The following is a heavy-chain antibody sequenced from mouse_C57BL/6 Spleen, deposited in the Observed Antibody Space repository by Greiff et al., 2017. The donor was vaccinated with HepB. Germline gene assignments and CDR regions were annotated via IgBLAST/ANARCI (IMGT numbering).Heavy chain of an antibody. CDR3: ARKEVNYFDY. Sequence: QVQLKQSGAELVKPGASVKLSCKASGYTFTSYWMHWVKQRPGQGLEWIGMIHPNSGSTNYNEKFKSKATLTVDKSSSTAYMQLSSLTSEDSAVYYCARKEVNYFDYWGQGTTLTVSS. CDR2: IHPNSGST. D-gene: IGHD2-2*01. CDR1: GYTFTSYW. J-gene: IGHJ2*01. V-gene: IGHV1-64*01.